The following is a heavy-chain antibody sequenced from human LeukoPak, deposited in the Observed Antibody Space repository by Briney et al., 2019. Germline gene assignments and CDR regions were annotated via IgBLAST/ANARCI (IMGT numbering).Heavy chain of an antibody. D-gene: IGHD6-25*01. V-gene: IGHV5-51*01. CDR2: IHPGEYER. J-gene: IGHJ5*02. CDR3: ARRTDSGWKWFDP. CDR1: GYRFTSYW. Sequence: GDSLKISCKASGYRFTSYWIGWVRQMPGKGLEWMGVIHPGEYERRYSPSFEGQVTISADKSISTACMQWSSLKASDTAMYYCARRTDSGWKWFDPWGQGTLVTVSS.